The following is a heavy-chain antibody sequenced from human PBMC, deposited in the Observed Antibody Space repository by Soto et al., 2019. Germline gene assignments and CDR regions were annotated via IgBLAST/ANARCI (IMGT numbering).Heavy chain of an antibody. CDR1: GGSISSGDYY. V-gene: IGHV4-61*08. J-gene: IGHJ5*02. CDR2: ISYSGST. D-gene: IGHD1-26*01. CDR3: ARVKRSTSRLDP. Sequence: SETMSLTCTVSGGSISSGDYYWSWIRQPPGKGLEWIGYISYSGSTSYNPSLETGVTISVDTSKNQFSLKLTSVTPADTAIYYCARVKRSTSRLDPWGQGTLVTVSS.